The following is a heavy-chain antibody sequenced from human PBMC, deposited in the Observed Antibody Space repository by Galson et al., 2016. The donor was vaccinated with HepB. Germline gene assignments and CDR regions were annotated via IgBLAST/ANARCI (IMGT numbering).Heavy chain of an antibody. CDR2: IYSGGST. Sequence: SLRLSCAASGFTVSSSYMSWVRQAPGKGLEWVSVIYSGGSTYYADSVKGRLTISRDNSKNKLYLQMNSLKAEDTAVYYCARDEDYSTGWSDWGQGTLVTVSS. CDR3: ARDEDYSTGWSD. CDR1: GFTVSSSY. J-gene: IGHJ4*02. D-gene: IGHD6-19*01. V-gene: IGHV3-53*01.